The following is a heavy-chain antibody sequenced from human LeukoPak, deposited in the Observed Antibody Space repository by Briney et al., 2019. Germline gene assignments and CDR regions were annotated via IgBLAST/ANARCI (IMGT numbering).Heavy chain of an antibody. D-gene: IGHD4-17*01. CDR1: GYSFTSYW. J-gene: IGHJ4*02. V-gene: IGHV5-51*01. CDR3: ARADGDYILDY. Sequence: GESLKVSCKGSGYSFTSYWIGWVRQMPGKGLELMGIIYPSDSDTRYSPSFQGQVTFSADKSISTAYLQWSSLKASDTAMYYCARADGDYILDYWGQGTLVTVSS. CDR2: IYPSDSDT.